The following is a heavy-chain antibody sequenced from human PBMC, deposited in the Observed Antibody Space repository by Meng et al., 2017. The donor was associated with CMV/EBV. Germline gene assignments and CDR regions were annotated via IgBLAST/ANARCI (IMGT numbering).Heavy chain of an antibody. D-gene: IGHD1-1*01. CDR2: IIPIFGTA. V-gene: IGHV1-69*05. CDR1: GGTFSSYA. J-gene: IGHJ3*02. CDR3: VRVDRYNWNDVGAFDI. Sequence: SVKVSCKASGGTFSSYAISWVRQAPGQGLEWMGGIIPIFGTANYAQKFQGRVTITTDESTSTAYMELSSLRSEDTAVYYCVRVDRYNWNDVGAFDIWGQGTMVTVSS.